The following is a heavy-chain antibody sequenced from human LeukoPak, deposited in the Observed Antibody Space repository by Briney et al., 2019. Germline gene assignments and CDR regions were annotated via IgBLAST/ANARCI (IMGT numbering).Heavy chain of an antibody. CDR3: ARDQIYTYGTTAPLDF. V-gene: IGHV3-33*01. D-gene: IGHD5-18*01. CDR1: GFTFSSCG. J-gene: IGHJ4*02. Sequence: GGSLRLSCAASGFTFSSCGMHWVRQATGKGLEWVAILWNDGSDKYYADSVMGRFSISRDNSKNTLYLQMNSLRAEDTAVYYCARDQIYTYGTTAPLDFWGQGTLVTVSS. CDR2: LWNDGSDK.